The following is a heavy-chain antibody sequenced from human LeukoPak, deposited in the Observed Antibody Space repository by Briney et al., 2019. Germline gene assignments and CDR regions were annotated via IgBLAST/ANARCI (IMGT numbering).Heavy chain of an antibody. CDR2: LYSGGST. Sequence: GGSLRLSCAASGSSVRNNYMSWVRQAPGKGLEWVSVLYSGGSTYYADSVKGRFTISRDNSRNTLYLQMNSLRAEDTAVYYCARDLHYYVAMDVWGQGTTVTVSS. CDR1: GSSVRNNY. D-gene: IGHD3-10*02. J-gene: IGHJ6*02. CDR3: ARDLHYYVAMDV. V-gene: IGHV3-66*01.